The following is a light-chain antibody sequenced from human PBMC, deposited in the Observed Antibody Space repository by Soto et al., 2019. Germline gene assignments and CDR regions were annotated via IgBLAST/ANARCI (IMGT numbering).Light chain of an antibody. CDR2: LGS. Sequence: DTVMTQSPLSLPVTPGEPASISCSSSQSLLLSNGYNYLDWYLQKPGQSPQLLIYLGSNRASGVPDRFSGSGSGTHFTLKISRVEAEEVGVYYCMQSLQTPRTFGQGTRLEIK. V-gene: IGKV2-28*01. CDR3: MQSLQTPRT. CDR1: QSLLLSNGYNY. J-gene: IGKJ5*01.